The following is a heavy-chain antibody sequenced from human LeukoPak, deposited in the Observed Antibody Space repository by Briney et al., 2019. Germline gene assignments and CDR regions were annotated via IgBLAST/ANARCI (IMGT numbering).Heavy chain of an antibody. CDR2: ISSSSSYI. CDR1: GFTFSSYS. Sequence: GGSLRLSCAASGFTFSSYSMNWVRQAPGKGLEWVSSISSSSSYIYYADSVKGRFTISRDNAKNSLYLQMNSLRAEDTAVYYCARAKSMIQWELLLSIGYFDYWGQGTLVTVSS. D-gene: IGHD1-26*01. CDR3: ARAKSMIQWELLLSIGYFDY. J-gene: IGHJ4*02. V-gene: IGHV3-21*01.